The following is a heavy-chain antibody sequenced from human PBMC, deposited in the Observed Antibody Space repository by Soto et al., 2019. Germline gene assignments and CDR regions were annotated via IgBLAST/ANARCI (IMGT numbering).Heavy chain of an antibody. D-gene: IGHD5-12*01. V-gene: IGHV1-18*01. CDR3: ARDGEWLRSYYYYGMDV. Sequence: GASVKVSCKASGYTFTSYGISWVRQAPGQGLEWMGWISAYNGNTNYAQKLQGRVTMTTDTSTSTAYMELRSLRSDDTAVYYCARDGEWLRSYYYYGMDVWGQGTTVTVSS. J-gene: IGHJ6*02. CDR2: ISAYNGNT. CDR1: GYTFTSYG.